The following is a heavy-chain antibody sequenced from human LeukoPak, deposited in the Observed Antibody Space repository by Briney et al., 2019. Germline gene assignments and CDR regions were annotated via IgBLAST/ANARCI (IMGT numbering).Heavy chain of an antibody. CDR3: EGGADY. CDR2: ISSSGSTI. D-gene: IGHD3-10*01. V-gene: IGHV3-11*04. Sequence: LTCAVYGGSFSGYYWSWIRQAPGKGLEWVSYISSSGSTIFYADSVKGRFTISRDNAKNSLYLQMNSLRAEDTAVYYCEGGADYWGQGTLVTVSS. CDR1: GGSFSGYY. J-gene: IGHJ4*02.